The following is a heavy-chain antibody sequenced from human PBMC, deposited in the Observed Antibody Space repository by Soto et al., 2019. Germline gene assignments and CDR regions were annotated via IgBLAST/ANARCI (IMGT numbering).Heavy chain of an antibody. CDR3: ARDSEYYDILTGQSRSWFDP. CDR1: GGTFSSYA. CDR2: IIPIFGTA. J-gene: IGHJ5*02. D-gene: IGHD3-9*01. V-gene: IGHV1-69*06. Sequence: GASVKVSCKASGGTFSSYATSWVRQAPGQGLEWMGGIIPIFGTANYAQKFQGRVTITADKSTSTAYMELSSLRSEDTAVYYCARDSEYYDILTGQSRSWFDPWGQGTLVTVSS.